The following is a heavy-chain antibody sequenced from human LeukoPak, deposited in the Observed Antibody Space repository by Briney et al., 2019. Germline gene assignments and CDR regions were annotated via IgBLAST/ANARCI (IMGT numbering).Heavy chain of an antibody. CDR1: GGSISSDY. D-gene: IGHD1-26*01. Sequence: SETLSLTCTVSGGSISSDYWSWIRQPPGKGLEWIGYVYYSGSTNYYPSLKSRLTISVDTSKNQFSLKLSSVTAADTAVYYCARGRGQGGYYYYYYMDVWGKGTTVTVSS. CDR3: ARGRGQGGYYYYYYMDV. V-gene: IGHV4-59*01. J-gene: IGHJ6*03. CDR2: VYYSGST.